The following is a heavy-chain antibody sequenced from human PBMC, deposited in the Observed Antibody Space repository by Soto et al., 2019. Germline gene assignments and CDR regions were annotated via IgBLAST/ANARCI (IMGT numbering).Heavy chain of an antibody. CDR1: GGTFSSYA. J-gene: IGHJ6*02. D-gene: IGHD1-1*01. V-gene: IGHV1-69*05. CDR3: ARDGERDTGLNFYYYLHGMDA. Sequence: SVKVSCTASGGTFSSYAISCVRQAPGQGLELMGGIIPIFGTANYAQKFQGEMTMTTDTATSTAYMDLRSLRSDDTAVYYCARDGERDTGLNFYYYLHGMDAWGQGTRVTVSS. CDR2: IIPIFGTA.